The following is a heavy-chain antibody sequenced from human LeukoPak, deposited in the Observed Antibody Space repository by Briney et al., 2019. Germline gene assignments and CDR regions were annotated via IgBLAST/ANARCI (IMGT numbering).Heavy chain of an antibody. J-gene: IGHJ4*02. D-gene: IGHD1-26*01. CDR1: GFTFTSYA. CDR3: AKVASGSYYNWPFDY. Sequence: GGSLRLSCAASGFTFTSYAMSWVRQAPGKGLEWVSSISGSGGGTFYADSVKGRFTISRDNSKNTLYLQMSSLRAEDTAVYYCAKVASGSYYNWPFDYWGQGTLVTVSS. V-gene: IGHV3-23*01. CDR2: ISGSGGGT.